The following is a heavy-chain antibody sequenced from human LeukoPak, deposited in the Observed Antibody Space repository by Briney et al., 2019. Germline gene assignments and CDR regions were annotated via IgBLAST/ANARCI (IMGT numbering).Heavy chain of an antibody. D-gene: IGHD6-19*01. CDR2: IDPSGGST. CDR1: GSTFTTCF. J-gene: IGHJ4*02. V-gene: IGHV1-46*01. CDR3: ARGPYSGDWHFDF. Sequence: ASVKVSCKASGSTFTTCFIHWVRQAPGQRVEWMGVIDPSGGSTSYAQEFQGRVTMTRDTSTSTVSMELSSLRFEDTAVYYCARGPYSGDWHFDFWGQGTLVTVSS.